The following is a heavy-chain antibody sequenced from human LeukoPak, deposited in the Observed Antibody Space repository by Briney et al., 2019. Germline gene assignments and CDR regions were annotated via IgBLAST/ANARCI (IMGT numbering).Heavy chain of an antibody. J-gene: IGHJ3*02. V-gene: IGHV1-69*06. CDR3: ARGAGYSYADAFDI. Sequence: ASVKVSCKASGGTFSSYAISWVREAPGQGLEWMGGIIPIFGTANYAQKFQGRVTITADKSTSTAYMELSSLRSEDTAVYYCARGAGYSYADAFDIWGQGTMVTVSS. CDR2: IIPIFGTA. CDR1: GGTFSSYA. D-gene: IGHD5-18*01.